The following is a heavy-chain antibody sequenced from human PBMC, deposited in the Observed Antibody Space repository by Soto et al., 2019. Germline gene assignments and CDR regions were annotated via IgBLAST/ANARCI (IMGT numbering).Heavy chain of an antibody. J-gene: IGHJ5*02. CDR3: ARVITIFGVVISGWFDP. CDR2: IYYSGST. Sequence: TLSPTCPVSGGSISSVDYHWIWIRQPRGKGLEWIGYIYYSGSTYYNPSLKSRVTISVDTSKNQFSLKLSAVTAADPAVYYCARVITIFGVVISGWFDPWGQGTLVPVSS. V-gene: IGHV4-30-4*01. CDR1: GGSISSVDYH. D-gene: IGHD3-3*01.